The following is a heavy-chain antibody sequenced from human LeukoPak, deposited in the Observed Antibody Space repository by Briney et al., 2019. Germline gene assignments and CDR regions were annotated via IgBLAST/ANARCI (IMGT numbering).Heavy chain of an antibody. Sequence: SETLSLTCTVSGGSISSYYWSWIRQPPGKGLEWIGYIYYRGSTNYNPSLKSRVTISVDTSKNQFSLKLSSVTAADTAVYYCARHELSGRWLLDYWGQGTLVTVSS. V-gene: IGHV4-59*01. D-gene: IGHD5-24*01. CDR1: GGSISSYY. J-gene: IGHJ4*02. CDR2: IYYRGST. CDR3: ARHELSGRWLLDY.